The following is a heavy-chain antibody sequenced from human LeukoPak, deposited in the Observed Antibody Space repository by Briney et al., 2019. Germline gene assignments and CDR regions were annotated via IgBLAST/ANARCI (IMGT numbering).Heavy chain of an antibody. D-gene: IGHD3-10*01. Sequence: HPGGSLRLSCAASGFKFSNYGMHWVRQAPGKGLEWVAFIRFDGTDEFYADSVKGRFTISRDNSKNTLYLQMGSLRAEDMAVYYCARGRSGSFFRNYYYYYMDVWGKGTTVTISS. V-gene: IGHV3-30*02. CDR1: GFKFSNYG. J-gene: IGHJ6*03. CDR3: ARGRSGSFFRNYYYYYMDV. CDR2: IRFDGTDE.